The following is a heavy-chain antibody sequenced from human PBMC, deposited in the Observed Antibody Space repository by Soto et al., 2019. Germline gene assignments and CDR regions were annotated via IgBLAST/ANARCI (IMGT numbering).Heavy chain of an antibody. CDR2: IIPIFGTA. V-gene: IGHV1-69*13. J-gene: IGHJ3*02. Sequence: EASVKVSCKASGGTFSGYAISWVRHAPGQGLEWMGGIIPIFGTANYAQKFQGRVTITADESTSTAYMELSSLRSEDTAVYYCARGRTMIVVVITTGAPNDAFDIWGQGTMVTVSS. CDR1: GGTFSGYA. D-gene: IGHD3-22*01. CDR3: ARGRTMIVVVITTGAPNDAFDI.